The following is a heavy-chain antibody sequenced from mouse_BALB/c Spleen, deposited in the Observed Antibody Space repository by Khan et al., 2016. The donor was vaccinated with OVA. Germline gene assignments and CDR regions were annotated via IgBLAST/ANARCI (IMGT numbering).Heavy chain of an antibody. J-gene: IGHJ3*01. V-gene: IGHV1-9*01. CDR2: IFPGSISP. CDR1: GYTFSSYW. CDR3: ARGGYGGFAY. D-gene: IGHD2-2*01. Sequence: QVQLQQPGGDLMKPGASVKISCKATGYTFSSYWIEWIKQRPGHGLEWIGQIFPGSISPTYNEKFKGKATFTADTSSNTAYMQLSSLTSEDSAVYYCARGGYGGFAYWGQGSLVTVSA.